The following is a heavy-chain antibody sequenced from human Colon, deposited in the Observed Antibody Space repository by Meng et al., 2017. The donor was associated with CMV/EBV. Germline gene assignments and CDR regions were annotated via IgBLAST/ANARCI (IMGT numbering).Heavy chain of an antibody. CDR1: GYY. J-gene: IGHJ5*02. V-gene: IGHV4-34*01. Sequence: GYYWRWVRQPPGKGLESIGEINHSGSTNNNPSLKSRVPISVDTSKNQFSLKLSSVTAADTAVYYCARGHLALSLRFLEWLPSGRFAPWGQGTLVTVSS. CDR3: ARGHLALSLRFLEWLPSGRFAP. CDR2: INHSGST. D-gene: IGHD3-3*01.